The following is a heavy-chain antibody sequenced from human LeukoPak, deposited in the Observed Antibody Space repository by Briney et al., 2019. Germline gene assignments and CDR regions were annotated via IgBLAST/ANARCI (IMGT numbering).Heavy chain of an antibody. Sequence: KPGGSLRLSCAASGFTFRNVWMSWVRQAPGKGLEWVGRIKSKSDGETTQYAAPVKGRITISRDDSRNTLYLHMDNLTTGDTAVYYCSTVLNGDTDYWGRGALVTVSS. V-gene: IGHV3-15*01. J-gene: IGHJ4*02. D-gene: IGHD7-27*01. CDR2: IKSKSDGETT. CDR1: GFTFRNVW. CDR3: STVLNGDTDY.